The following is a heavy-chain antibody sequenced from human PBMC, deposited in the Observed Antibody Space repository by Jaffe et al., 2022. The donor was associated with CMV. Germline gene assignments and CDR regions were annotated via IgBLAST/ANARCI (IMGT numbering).Heavy chain of an antibody. J-gene: IGHJ6*02. CDR2: IYYSGST. CDR3: AGYCSSTSCYTGGASYYGMDV. V-gene: IGHV4-31*03. Sequence: QVQLQESGPGLVKPSQTLSLTCTVSGGSISSGGYYWSWIRQHPGKGLEWIGYIYYSGSTYYNPSLKSRVTISVDTSKNQFSLKLSSVTAADTAVYYCAGYCSSTSCYTGGASYYGMDVWGQGTTVTVSS. CDR1: GGSISSGGYY. D-gene: IGHD2-2*02.